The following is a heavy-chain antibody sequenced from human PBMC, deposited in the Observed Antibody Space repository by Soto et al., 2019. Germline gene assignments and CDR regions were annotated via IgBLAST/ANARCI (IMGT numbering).Heavy chain of an antibody. CDR2: IYYSGST. D-gene: IGHD3-10*01. J-gene: IGHJ4*02. Sequence: SETLSLTCTVSGGSISSYYWSWIRQPPGKRLEWIGYIYYSGSTNYNPSLKSRVTISVDTSKNQFSLKLSSVTAADTAVYYCAKYGSGSAGIDYWGQGTLVTVSS. V-gene: IGHV4-59*01. CDR3: AKYGSGSAGIDY. CDR1: GGSISSYY.